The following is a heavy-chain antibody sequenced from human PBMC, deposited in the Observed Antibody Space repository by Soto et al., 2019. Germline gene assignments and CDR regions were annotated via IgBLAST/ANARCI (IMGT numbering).Heavy chain of an antibody. CDR2: VDDSGTT. Sequence: SETLSLTCRVSAGSMRNYYWSWIRQPPGKGLEWIGNVDDSGTTKYNPSLRSRVTISVDTSTNQFSLKLSSVIAADTAVYYCSRDVSCSGGSCYPNDWFDPWGQGTLVTVSS. D-gene: IGHD2-15*01. CDR3: SRDVSCSGGSCYPNDWFDP. V-gene: IGHV4-59*01. CDR1: AGSMRNYY. J-gene: IGHJ5*02.